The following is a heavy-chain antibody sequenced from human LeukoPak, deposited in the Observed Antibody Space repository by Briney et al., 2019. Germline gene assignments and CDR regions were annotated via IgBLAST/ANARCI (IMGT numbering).Heavy chain of an antibody. Sequence: ASVKVSCKASGYTFTSYDINWVRQATGQGLEWMGWMNPNSGNTGCAQKFQGRVTMTRNTSISTAYMELSSLRSEDTAVYYCAREESLVAGTCDHWGQGTLVTVSS. D-gene: IGHD1-1*01. CDR1: GYTFTSYD. CDR3: AREESLVAGTCDH. CDR2: MNPNSGNT. J-gene: IGHJ4*02. V-gene: IGHV1-8*01.